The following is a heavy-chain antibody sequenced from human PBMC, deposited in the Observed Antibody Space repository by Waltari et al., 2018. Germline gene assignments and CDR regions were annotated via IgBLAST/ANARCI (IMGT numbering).Heavy chain of an antibody. V-gene: IGHV4-39*01. CDR1: GGSISSGGFY. CDR3: VRHWKKSGYRFDP. D-gene: IGHD5-12*01. J-gene: IGHJ5*02. Sequence: QLQLQGSGPGLVKPSETLSLTCTVSGGSISSGGFYWGWIRQSPGTGLEWIGSIYYNGITDYNPVLKSRVTISGDTSKNQFSLRLSSVTAADTAVYYCVRHWKKSGYRFDPWGQGILVTVSS. CDR2: IYYNGIT.